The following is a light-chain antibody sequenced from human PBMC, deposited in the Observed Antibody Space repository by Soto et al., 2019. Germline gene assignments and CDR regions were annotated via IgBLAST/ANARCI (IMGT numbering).Light chain of an antibody. Sequence: DIVMTQSPDSLAVSLGERATINCKSSQSVLYSSNNKNYLAWYQQKPGQPPKLLIYWASTRESVVPDRFSGSGSGTDFTLTSSSLQAEDVAVYYCQQYYSTPLTFGQGTKVEIK. CDR1: QSVLYSSNNKNY. CDR3: QQYYSTPLT. J-gene: IGKJ1*01. CDR2: WAS. V-gene: IGKV4-1*01.